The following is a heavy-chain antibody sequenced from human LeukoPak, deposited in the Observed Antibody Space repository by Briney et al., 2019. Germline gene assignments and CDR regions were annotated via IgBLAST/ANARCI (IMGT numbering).Heavy chain of an antibody. Sequence: ASVKVSCKASGYTFTSYGISWVRQAPGQGLEWMGWISAYNGNTNYAQKLQGRVTMTTDTSTSTAYMELRSLRSDDTAVYYCARDLMPGYCSSTSCGGLVFAPKGAFDIWGQGTMVTVSS. J-gene: IGHJ3*02. CDR1: GYTFTSYG. CDR3: ARDLMPGYCSSTSCGGLVFAPKGAFDI. CDR2: ISAYNGNT. D-gene: IGHD2-2*01. V-gene: IGHV1-18*01.